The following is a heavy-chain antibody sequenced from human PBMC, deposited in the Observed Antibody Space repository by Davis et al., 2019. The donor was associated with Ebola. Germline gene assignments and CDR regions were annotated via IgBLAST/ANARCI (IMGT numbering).Heavy chain of an antibody. V-gene: IGHV3-73*01. Sequence: PGGSLRLSCAASGFTFSGSAMHWVRQASGKGLEWVGRIRSKANSYAAAYAASVKGRFTISRDDSKNTAYLQMNSLKTEDTAVYYCTSTAGSVDYWGQGTLVTVSS. CDR3: TSTAGSVDY. CDR1: GFTFSGSA. J-gene: IGHJ4*02. CDR2: IRSKANSYAA. D-gene: IGHD1-26*01.